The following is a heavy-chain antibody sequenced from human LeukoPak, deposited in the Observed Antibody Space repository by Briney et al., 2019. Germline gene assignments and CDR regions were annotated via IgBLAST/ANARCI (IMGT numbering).Heavy chain of an antibody. D-gene: IGHD2/OR15-2a*01. CDR3: ARAGINRYFDY. J-gene: IGHJ4*02. Sequence: KSSETLSLTCTVSGGSISSYYWSWIRLPPGKGLEWIGYIYYSGSTNYNPSLKSRVTISVDTSKNQFSLKLSSVTAADTAVYYCARAGINRYFDYWGQGTLVTVSS. CDR1: GGSISSYY. V-gene: IGHV4-59*08. CDR2: IYYSGST.